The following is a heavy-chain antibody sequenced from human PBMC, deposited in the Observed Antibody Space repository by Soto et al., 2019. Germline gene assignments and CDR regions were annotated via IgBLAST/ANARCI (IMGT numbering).Heavy chain of an antibody. CDR2: ISYDGSNK. CDR1: GFTFSSYA. V-gene: IGHV3-30-3*01. D-gene: IGHD2-2*01. J-gene: IGHJ6*02. CDR3: ARGDDIVVVPDAPEGYYYYGMDV. Sequence: QVQLVESGGGVVQPGRSLRLSCAASGFTFSSYAMHWVRQAPGKGLEWVAVISYDGSNKYYADSVKGRFTISRDNSKNQLYLQMNSLRAEDTAVYYCARGDDIVVVPDAPEGYYYYGMDVWGQGTTVTVSS.